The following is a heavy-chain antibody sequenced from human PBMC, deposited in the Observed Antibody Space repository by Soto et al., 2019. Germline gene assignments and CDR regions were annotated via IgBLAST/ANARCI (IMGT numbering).Heavy chain of an antibody. Sequence: EVQLVESGGGLVQPGGSLRLSCAASGFTFSSYLMHWVRQAPGKGLGWVSRINSDGSSTSFADSVKGRFTISRDNAKNTLYLQMNSLRAEDTAVYYCARVNYGDYGGVYDYWGQGTLVTVSS. J-gene: IGHJ4*02. CDR1: GFTFSSYL. D-gene: IGHD4-17*01. CDR2: INSDGSST. V-gene: IGHV3-74*01. CDR3: ARVNYGDYGGVYDY.